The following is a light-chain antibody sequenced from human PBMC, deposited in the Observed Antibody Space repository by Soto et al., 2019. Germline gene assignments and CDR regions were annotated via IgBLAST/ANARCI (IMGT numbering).Light chain of an antibody. CDR2: DAS. CDR1: QSVSSY. J-gene: IGKJ4*01. CDR3: QQRSNWPPLT. V-gene: IGKV3-11*01. Sequence: DIVLTQSPGTLSLSPGERATLSCRASQSVSSYLAWYQQKPGQAPRLLIYDASNRATGIPARFSGSGSGTDFTLTISSLEPEDFAVYYCQQRSNWPPLTFGGGTKVDIK.